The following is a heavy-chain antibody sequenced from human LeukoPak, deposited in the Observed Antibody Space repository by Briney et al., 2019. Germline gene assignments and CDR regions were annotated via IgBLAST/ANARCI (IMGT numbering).Heavy chain of an antibody. D-gene: IGHD2-21*02. Sequence: SETLSLTCTVSGGSINSGGYYWSWIRQHPGKGLEWIVYIYYSGSTYYNPSLKSRVTISVDTSKNQFSLKLNTVTAADTAVYYCARESTSYCGGDCSIVEGAFDIWGQGTMVTVSS. J-gene: IGHJ3*02. CDR3: ARESTSYCGGDCSIVEGAFDI. CDR2: IYYSGST. CDR1: GGSINSGGYY. V-gene: IGHV4-31*03.